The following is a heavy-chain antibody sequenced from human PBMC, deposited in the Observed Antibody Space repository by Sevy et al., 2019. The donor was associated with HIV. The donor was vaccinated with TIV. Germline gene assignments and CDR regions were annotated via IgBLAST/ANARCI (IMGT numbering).Heavy chain of an antibody. D-gene: IGHD3-16*02. CDR1: GGSFSAYY. Sequence: SETLSLTCAVYGGSFSAYYWNWIRQPPGKGLEWIGEINHSGSTNYNPSLKSRVTMSVDTSKKQFSLKRRSVTAADTAVYYCARVLADDYIWGSHRPKYYFDFWGQGTLVTVSS. CDR3: ARVLADDYIWGSHRPKYYFDF. J-gene: IGHJ4*02. V-gene: IGHV4-34*01. CDR2: INHSGST.